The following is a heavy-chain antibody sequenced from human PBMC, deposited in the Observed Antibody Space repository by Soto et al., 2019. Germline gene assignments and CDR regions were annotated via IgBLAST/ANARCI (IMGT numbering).Heavy chain of an antibody. D-gene: IGHD3-16*02. Sequence: QVQLQESGPGLVKPSQTLSLTCSLSGGSINSDEFYWTWFRQSPGKGLEWIGYIYSSGRTHYNPSLKSRINISLDTSNNLWSLRLSSVTAADTAVYYCARMGLHLGELSRNWFDPWGRGTLVTVSS. J-gene: IGHJ5*02. V-gene: IGHV4-31*03. CDR3: ARMGLHLGELSRNWFDP. CDR1: GGSINSDEFY. CDR2: IYSSGRT.